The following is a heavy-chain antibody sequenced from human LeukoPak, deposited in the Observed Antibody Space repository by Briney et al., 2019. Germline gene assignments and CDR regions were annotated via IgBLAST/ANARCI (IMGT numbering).Heavy chain of an antibody. CDR2: ISGSGGST. CDR1: GFTFSSYA. Sequence: GGSLRLSCAASGFTFSSYAMSWVRQAPGKGLEWVSAISGSGGSTYYADSVKGRFTISRDNAKNSLYLQMNSLRAEDTAVYYCARDRVVTEYFQHWGQGTLVTVSS. V-gene: IGHV3-23*01. CDR3: ARDRVVTEYFQH. D-gene: IGHD4-23*01. J-gene: IGHJ1*01.